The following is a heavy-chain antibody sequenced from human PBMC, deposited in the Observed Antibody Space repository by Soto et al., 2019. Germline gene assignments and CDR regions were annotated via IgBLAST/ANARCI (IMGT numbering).Heavy chain of an antibody. J-gene: IGHJ4*02. Sequence: QVQLVQSGAEMKKPGASVKLSCKASGITYNTYAIHWVRQAPGQGLEGMGWINAGNGDTRNSQNFQGRVTLTRDTSASTIYMDLDSLKFEDTGVYYCARAISGYVTWGQGTLVTVSS. D-gene: IGHD5-12*01. CDR1: GITYNTYA. CDR3: ARAISGYVT. CDR2: INAGNGDT. V-gene: IGHV1-3*01.